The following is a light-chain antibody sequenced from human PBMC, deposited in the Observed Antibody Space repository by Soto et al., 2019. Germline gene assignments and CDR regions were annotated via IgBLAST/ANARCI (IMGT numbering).Light chain of an antibody. CDR3: MQALEGLT. V-gene: IGKV2-28*01. Sequence: AMTQSPLSLPVTPGEPASITCRSSQSLLHSNGYNYLDWYLQKPGQSPQLLIYLGSNRASGVPDRFRGSGSGTDFTLKISRVEAEDAGIYYCMQALEGLTFGGGTKVEIK. CDR2: LGS. CDR1: QSLLHSNGYNY. J-gene: IGKJ4*01.